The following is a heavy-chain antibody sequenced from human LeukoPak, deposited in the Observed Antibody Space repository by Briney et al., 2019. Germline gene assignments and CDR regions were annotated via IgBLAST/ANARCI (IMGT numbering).Heavy chain of an antibody. V-gene: IGHV3-23*01. CDR1: GFTFSSYA. CDR3: AKGRYYDSSGYYSLPVY. D-gene: IGHD3-22*01. Sequence: GGSLRLSCAACGFTFSSYAMSWVRQAPGKGLEWVSAIIGSGGSTYYADSVKGRFTISGDNSKNTLYLQMNSLRAEDTAVYYCAKGRYYDSSGYYSLPVYWGQGTLVTVSS. CDR2: IIGSGGST. J-gene: IGHJ4*02.